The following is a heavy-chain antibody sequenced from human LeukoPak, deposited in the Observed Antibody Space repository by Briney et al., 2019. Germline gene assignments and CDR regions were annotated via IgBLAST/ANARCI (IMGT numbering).Heavy chain of an antibody. D-gene: IGHD1-26*01. CDR2: ISSSSSYI. CDR3: ARDSVGAPLDY. CDR1: GFTFSSYS. V-gene: IGHV3-21*01. J-gene: IGHJ4*02. Sequence: GGSLRLSCAASGFTFSSYSMNWVRRAPGKGLEWVSSISSSSSYIYYADSVKGRFTISRDNAKNSLYLQMNSLRAEDTAVYYCARDSVGAPLDYWGQGTLVTVSS.